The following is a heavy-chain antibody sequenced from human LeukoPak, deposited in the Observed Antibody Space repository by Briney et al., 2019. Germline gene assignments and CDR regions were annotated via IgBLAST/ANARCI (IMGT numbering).Heavy chain of an antibody. CDR3: ARQPLYYDILTGYYPYYFDY. J-gene: IGHJ4*02. CDR2: IYYSGST. V-gene: IGHV4-59*08. Sequence: SETLSLTCTVSGGSISSYYWSWIRQPPGKGLEWIGYIYYSGSTNYNPSLKSRVTISVDTSKNQFSLKLSSVTAADTAVYYCARQPLYYDILTGYYPYYFDYWGQGTLVTVSS. D-gene: IGHD3-9*01. CDR1: GGSISSYY.